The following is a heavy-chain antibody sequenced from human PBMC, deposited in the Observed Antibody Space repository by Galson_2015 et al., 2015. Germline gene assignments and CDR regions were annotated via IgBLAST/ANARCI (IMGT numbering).Heavy chain of an antibody. D-gene: IGHD3-16*01. J-gene: IGHJ5*02. CDR3: ARGGGLRGLFDP. Sequence: SETLSLTCTVSGGSISSYYWSWIRQPPGQGLEWIGYIYYSGSTNYNPSLKSRVTISVDKSKNQFSLKLSSVTAADTAVYYCARGGGLRGLFDPWGQGTLVTVSS. CDR1: GGSISSYY. CDR2: IYYSGST. V-gene: IGHV4-59*12.